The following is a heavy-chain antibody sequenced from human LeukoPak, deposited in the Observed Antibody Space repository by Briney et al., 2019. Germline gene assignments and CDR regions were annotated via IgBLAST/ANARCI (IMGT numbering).Heavy chain of an antibody. D-gene: IGHD4-17*01. J-gene: IGHJ4*02. Sequence: ASVKVSCKVSGYTLTELSMHWVRQAPGEGPEWMGWISGSTGDTNYAQKFQGRVTMTADTSSSTAYMELRSLRSDDTAVYYCARDENYGIFFNVDYWGQGTLVTVSS. CDR2: ISGSTGDT. CDR3: ARDENYGIFFNVDY. CDR1: GYTLTELS. V-gene: IGHV1-18*01.